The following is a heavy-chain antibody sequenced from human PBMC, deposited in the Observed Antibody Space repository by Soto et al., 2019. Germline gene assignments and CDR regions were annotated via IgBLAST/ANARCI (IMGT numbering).Heavy chain of an antibody. CDR1: GFTFSSYA. D-gene: IGHD3-9*01. CDR2: ISSNGGST. J-gene: IGHJ4*02. V-gene: IGHV3-64D*06. CDR3: VKAGISVLRYFDWFAPDY. Sequence: PGGSLRLSCSASGFTFSSYAMHWVRQAPGKGLEYVSAISSNGGSTYYADSVKGRFTISRDNSKNTLYLQMSSLRAEDTAVYYCVKAGISVLRYFDWFAPDYWGQGTLVTVSS.